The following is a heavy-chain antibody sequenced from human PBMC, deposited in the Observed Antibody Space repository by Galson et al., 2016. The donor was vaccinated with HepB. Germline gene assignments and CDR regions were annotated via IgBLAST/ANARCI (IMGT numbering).Heavy chain of an antibody. D-gene: IGHD2-15*01. J-gene: IGHJ3*02. CDR1: GFTFSNHW. V-gene: IGHV3-74*01. Sequence: SLRLSCAASGFTFSNHWMHLVRQAPGKGLEWVSAISGSGSSTYYADSVKGRFTISRDNAKNTLYLQMNSLRAEDTAVYYCARPGYCSGSSCYVPFDIWGQGTMATVSS. CDR2: ISGSGSST. CDR3: ARPGYCSGSSCYVPFDI.